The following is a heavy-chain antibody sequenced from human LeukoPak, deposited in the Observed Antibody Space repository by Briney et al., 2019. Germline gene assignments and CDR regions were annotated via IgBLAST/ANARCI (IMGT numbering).Heavy chain of an antibody. CDR3: AKVIGMVGATDY. CDR1: GFTFSSYG. D-gene: IGHD1-26*01. Sequence: GGSLRLSCAASGFTFSSYGMSWVRQAPGKGLEWVSAISGSGGSTYYADSVKGRFTISRDNSKNTLYLQMNSLRAEDTAVYYCAKVIGMVGATDYWGQGTLVTVSS. CDR2: ISGSGGST. J-gene: IGHJ4*02. V-gene: IGHV3-23*01.